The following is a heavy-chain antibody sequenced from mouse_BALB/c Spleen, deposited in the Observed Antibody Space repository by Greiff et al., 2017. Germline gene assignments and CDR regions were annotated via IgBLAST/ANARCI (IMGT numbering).Heavy chain of an antibody. D-gene: IGHD3-1*01. V-gene: IGHV3-8*02. CDR3: ARYGARAYYAMDY. Sequence: VKLMESGPSLVKPSQTLSLTCSVTGDSITSGYWNWIRKFPGNKLEYMGYISYSGSTYYNPSLKSRISITRDTSKNQYYLQLNSVTTEDTATYYCARYGARAYYAMDYWGQGTSVTVSS. CDR2: ISYSGST. J-gene: IGHJ4*01. CDR1: GDSITSGY.